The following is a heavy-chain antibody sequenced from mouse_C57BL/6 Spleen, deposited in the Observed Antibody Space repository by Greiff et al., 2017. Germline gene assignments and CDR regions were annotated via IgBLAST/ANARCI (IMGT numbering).Heavy chain of an antibody. CDR3: ARESTVGSWFAY. V-gene: IGHV1-19*01. Sequence: VQLQQSGPVLVKPGASVKMSCKASGYTFTDYYMNWVKQSHGKSLEWIGVINPYNGGTSYNQKFKGKATLTVDKSSSTAYMELNSLTSEDSAVYYCARESTVGSWFAYWGQGTLVTVSA. CDR1: GYTFTDYY. J-gene: IGHJ3*01. CDR2: INPYNGGT. D-gene: IGHD1-1*01.